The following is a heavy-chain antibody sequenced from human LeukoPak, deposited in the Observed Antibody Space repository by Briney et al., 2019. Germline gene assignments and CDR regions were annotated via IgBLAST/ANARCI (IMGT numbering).Heavy chain of an antibody. D-gene: IGHD3-10*02. J-gene: IGHJ6*04. Sequence: GGSLRLSCAASGLRFSDYYVSWIRQAPGKGLQWVSYISSGGDIMHYADSVKGRFTISRDNAKDSLYLQMNSLRAEDTAVYYCAELGITMIGGVWGKGTTVTISS. CDR1: GLRFSDYY. CDR3: AELGITMIGGV. V-gene: IGHV3-11*04. CDR2: ISSGGDIM.